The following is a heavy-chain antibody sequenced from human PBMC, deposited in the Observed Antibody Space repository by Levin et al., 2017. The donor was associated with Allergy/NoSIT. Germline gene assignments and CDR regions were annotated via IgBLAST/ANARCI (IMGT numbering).Heavy chain of an antibody. CDR2: IYYSGTT. CDR3: ASWSPTRNWASDY. J-gene: IGHJ4*02. CDR1: GGSISSSSYY. D-gene: IGHD7-27*01. Sequence: SCSVSGGSISSSSYYWGWIRQPPGKGLEWIGSIYYSGTTYYNPSLNSRVTMSVDTSKSQFSLKLSSVTAADTAVYYCASWSPTRNWASDYWGQATLVTVSS. V-gene: IGHV4-39*01.